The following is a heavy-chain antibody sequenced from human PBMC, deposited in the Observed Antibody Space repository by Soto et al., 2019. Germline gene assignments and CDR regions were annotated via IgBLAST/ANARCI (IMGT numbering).Heavy chain of an antibody. D-gene: IGHD2-15*01. V-gene: IGHV3-48*03. J-gene: IGHJ4*02. CDR3: ARHNPTRKDTIKDY. CDR2: ISSSSSTI. Sequence: SLRLSCAASGFTFSSYEMNWIRQAPGKGLEWVAYISSSSSTIYYADSVQGRFTISRDNSKNSLYLLISILRAEDMADYYCARHNPTRKDTIKDYWGQGTLVTVSS. CDR1: GFTFSSYE.